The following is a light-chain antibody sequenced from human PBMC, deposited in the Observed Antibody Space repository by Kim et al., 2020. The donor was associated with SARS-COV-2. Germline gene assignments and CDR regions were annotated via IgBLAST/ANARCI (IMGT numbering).Light chain of an antibody. CDR1: QGISSY. J-gene: IGKJ5*01. CDR2: AAT. CDR3: QQYYSYPR. V-gene: IGKV1-8*01. Sequence: SASTGDRVTITCRASQGISSYLALYQQKPGKAPKLLIYAATTLQSGVPSRFSGSGSGTDFTLTISCLQSEDFATYYCQQYYSYPRFGQGTRLEIK.